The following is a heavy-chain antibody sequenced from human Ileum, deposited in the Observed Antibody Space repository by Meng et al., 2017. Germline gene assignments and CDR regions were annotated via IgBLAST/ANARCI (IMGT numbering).Heavy chain of an antibody. CDR1: GGSIGSAAYY. CDR3: ARGVSAAGLFDN. V-gene: IGHV4-31*03. J-gene: IGHJ4*02. CDR2: IHYTGST. D-gene: IGHD2-2*01. Sequence: QVQLQESGPGLVKVSQTLSLTCTVSGGSIGSAAYYWTWCRQHPAKGLEWIGYIHYTGSTSYNPSLESRTSTSIDTSNNQFSLKVTSVTAADTAVYYCARGVSAAGLFDNWGPGTLVTVSS.